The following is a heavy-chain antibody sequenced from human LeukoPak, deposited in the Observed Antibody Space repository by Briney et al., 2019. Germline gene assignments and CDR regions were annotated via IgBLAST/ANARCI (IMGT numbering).Heavy chain of an antibody. CDR1: GYTFTSYY. J-gene: IGHJ2*01. D-gene: IGHD4-17*01. Sequence: ASVKVSCKASGYTFTSYYMHWVRQAPGQGLEWMGIINPSGGSTSYAQKFQGRVTMTRDTSTSTVYMELSSLRSEDTAVYYCARVVSTPNDYGDNGYFDLWGRGTLVTVSS. CDR2: INPSGGST. V-gene: IGHV1-46*01. CDR3: ARVVSTPNDYGDNGYFDL.